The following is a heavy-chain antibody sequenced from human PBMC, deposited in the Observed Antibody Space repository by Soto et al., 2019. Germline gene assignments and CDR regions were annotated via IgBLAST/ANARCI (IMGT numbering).Heavy chain of an antibody. D-gene: IGHD2-2*01. Sequence: QVQLQESGPGLVKPSQTLSLTCTVSGGSINSGGYYWSWIRQHPGKGLEWIVYIYYSGSTFYNPSLKSRVTISLDTSKSQFSLNLSSVTAADTAVYYCARASVLTDYYFDSWGQGTLVTVSS. V-gene: IGHV4-31*03. CDR1: GGSINSGGYY. CDR2: IYYSGST. J-gene: IGHJ4*02. CDR3: ARASVLTDYYFDS.